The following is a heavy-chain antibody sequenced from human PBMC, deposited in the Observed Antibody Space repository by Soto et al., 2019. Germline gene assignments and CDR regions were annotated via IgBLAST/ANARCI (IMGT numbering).Heavy chain of an antibody. CDR2: IYTSGST. CDR1: GGSISSYY. J-gene: IGHJ4*02. D-gene: IGHD4-17*01. V-gene: IGHV4-4*07. Sequence: SETLSLTCTVSGGSISSYYWSWIRQPAGKGLEWIGRIYTSGSTNYNPSLESRVTMSVDTSKNQFSLKLSSVTAADTAVYYCARDGTPMTTVTTSYYFDYWGQGTLVTVSS. CDR3: ARDGTPMTTVTTSYYFDY.